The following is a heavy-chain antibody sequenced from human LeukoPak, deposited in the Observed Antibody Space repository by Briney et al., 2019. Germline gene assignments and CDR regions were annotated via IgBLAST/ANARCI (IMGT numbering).Heavy chain of an antibody. CDR3: AKDARLRGGY. CDR1: GFTFSSYG. V-gene: IGHV3-30*02. Sequence: GGSLRLSCAASGFTFSSYGMHWVRQAPGKGLEWVAFIRYDVTNKYYVDSVKGRFTISRDNSKNTLYLQMNSLRAEDTAVYYCAKDARLRGGYWGQGTLVTVSS. D-gene: IGHD5-12*01. J-gene: IGHJ4*02. CDR2: IRYDVTNK.